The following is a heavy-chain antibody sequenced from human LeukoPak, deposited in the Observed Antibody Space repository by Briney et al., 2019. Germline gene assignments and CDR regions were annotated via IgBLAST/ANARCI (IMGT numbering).Heavy chain of an antibody. CDR3: ARGLWFGESHFDY. CDR1: GFTVSRNY. CDR2: LYGGGSA. Sequence: GGSLRLSCAASGFTVSRNYMTWVRQAPGKGLEWVSVLYGGGSAYYADSVKGRFTISRDNAKNSLYLQMNSLRAEDTAVYYCARGLWFGESHFDYWGQGTLVTVSS. D-gene: IGHD3-10*01. V-gene: IGHV3-66*01. J-gene: IGHJ4*02.